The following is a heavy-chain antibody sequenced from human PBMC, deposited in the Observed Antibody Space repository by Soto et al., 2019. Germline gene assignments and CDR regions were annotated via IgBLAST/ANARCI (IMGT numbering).Heavy chain of an antibody. V-gene: IGHV4-34*01. D-gene: IGHD6-19*01. CDR1: GGSFSGYY. J-gene: IGHJ6*03. Sequence: SETLSLTCAVYGGSFSGYYWSWIRQPPGKGLEWIGEINHSGSTNYNPSLKSRVTISVDTSKNQFSLKLSSVTAADTAVYYCARGVGSGWYYYYYMGVWGKGTTVTVSS. CDR2: INHSGST. CDR3: ARGVGSGWYYYYYMGV.